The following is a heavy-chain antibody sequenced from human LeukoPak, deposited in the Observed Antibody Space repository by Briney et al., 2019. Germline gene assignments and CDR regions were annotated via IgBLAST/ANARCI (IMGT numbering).Heavy chain of an antibody. CDR1: GFTVSSNY. V-gene: IGHV3-48*04. CDR2: ISSSGSTI. J-gene: IGHJ6*03. CDR3: ARDVVVVTTKVYYYMDV. Sequence: GGSLRLSCAASGFTVSSNYMNWVRQAPGKGLEWVSYISSSGSTIYYADSVKGRFTISRDNAKNSLYLQMNSLRAEDTAVYYCARDVVVVTTKVYYYMDVWGKGTTVTISS. D-gene: IGHD3-22*01.